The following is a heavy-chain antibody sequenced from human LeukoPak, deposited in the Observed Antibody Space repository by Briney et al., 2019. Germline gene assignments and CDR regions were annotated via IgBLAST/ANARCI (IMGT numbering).Heavy chain of an antibody. CDR1: GGSFSGYY. D-gene: IGHD3-10*01. CDR3: ARGRYYYGSGSYSDY. V-gene: IGHV4-34*01. CDR2: INHSGST. J-gene: IGHJ4*02. Sequence: SETLSLTCAVYGGSFSGYYWSWIRQPPGKGLEWIGEINHSGSTNYNPSLKSRVTIPVDTSKNQFSLKLSSVTAADTAVYYCARGRYYYGSGSYSDYWGQGTLVTVSS.